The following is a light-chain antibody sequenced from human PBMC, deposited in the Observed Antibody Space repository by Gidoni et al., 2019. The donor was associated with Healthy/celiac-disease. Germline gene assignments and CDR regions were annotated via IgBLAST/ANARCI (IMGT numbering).Light chain of an antibody. CDR2: GAS. V-gene: IGKV3-20*01. Sequence: EIVLTQSPGTLSLSPGERATLSCRASQSVSSSYLAWYQQKPGQAPRLLIYGASSRATGIPDRFSGSGSGTDFTLTISRLEPEDFAVYYCQQRKAFXQXTKVXIK. CDR3: QQRKA. CDR1: QSVSSSY. J-gene: IGKJ1*01.